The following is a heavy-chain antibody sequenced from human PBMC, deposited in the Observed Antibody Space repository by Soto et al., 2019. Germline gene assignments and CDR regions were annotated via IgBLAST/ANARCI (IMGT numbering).Heavy chain of an antibody. J-gene: IGHJ3*02. CDR1: GFTVSSNY. Sequence: PGGSLRLSCAASGFTVSSNYMSWVRQAPGEGLEWVSVIYRGGSTYYADSVKGRFTISRDNSKNTLYLQMNSLRAEDTAVYYCARDNKVDSSSWYGAFDIWGQGTMVTVSS. CDR2: IYRGGST. V-gene: IGHV3-66*01. CDR3: ARDNKVDSSSWYGAFDI. D-gene: IGHD6-13*01.